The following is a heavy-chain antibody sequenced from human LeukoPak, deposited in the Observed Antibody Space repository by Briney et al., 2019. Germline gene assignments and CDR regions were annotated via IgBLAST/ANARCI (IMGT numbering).Heavy chain of an antibody. V-gene: IGHV3-30-3*02. Sequence: GGSLRLSCAASGFTFSSYAMHWVRQAPGKGLEWVAVISYDGSNKYYADSVKGRFTISRDNSKNTLFLQMNSLRAEDTAVYYCAKPSVSSGWYDLNYFDYWGQGTLVTVSS. CDR2: ISYDGSNK. D-gene: IGHD6-19*01. CDR1: GFTFSSYA. J-gene: IGHJ4*02. CDR3: AKPSVSSGWYDLNYFDY.